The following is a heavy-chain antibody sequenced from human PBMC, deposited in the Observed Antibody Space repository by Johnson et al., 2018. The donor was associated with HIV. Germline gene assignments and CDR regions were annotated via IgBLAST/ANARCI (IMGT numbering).Heavy chain of an antibody. D-gene: IGHD1/OR15-1a*01. V-gene: IGHV3-7*05. Sequence: VQLVESGGGLVQPGGSLRLSCTASGFTFRSYWMTWVRQGPGKGLEWVANIKQDGREKYYVDSMKGRFTISRDNAKNSLYLQMNSLGADDTALYYCARGGLGFQNIHDPFDIWGQGTMVTVSS. J-gene: IGHJ3*02. CDR2: IKQDGREK. CDR3: ARGGLGFQNIHDPFDI. CDR1: GFTFRSYW.